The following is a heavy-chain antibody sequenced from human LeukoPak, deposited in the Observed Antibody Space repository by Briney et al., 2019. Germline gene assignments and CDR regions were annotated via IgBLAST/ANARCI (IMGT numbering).Heavy chain of an antibody. J-gene: IGHJ6*02. D-gene: IGHD5-24*01. V-gene: IGHV3-30*18. CDR3: AKDTIEMATITYGMDV. CDR1: GFTFSSYG. Sequence: GGSLRLSCAASGFTFSSYGMHWVRQAPGKGLEWVAVISYDGSNKYYTDSVKGRFTISRDNSKNTLYLQMNSLRAEDTAVYYCAKDTIEMATITYGMDVWGQGTTVTVSS. CDR2: ISYDGSNK.